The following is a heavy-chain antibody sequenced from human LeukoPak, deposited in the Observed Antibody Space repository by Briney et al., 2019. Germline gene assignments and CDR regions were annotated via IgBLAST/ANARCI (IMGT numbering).Heavy chain of an antibody. CDR1: GFTLSNYN. D-gene: IGHD4-17*01. V-gene: IGHV3-21*01. J-gene: IGHJ4*02. CDR2: ITSASNFI. CDR3: ASFDYGDSY. Sequence: KAGGSLRLSCTASGFTLSNYNMNWVRQAPGKGLEWVSSITSASNFIYYADSVKGRFTISRDNAKNSMYLQMNSLRAEDTAVYSCASFDYGDSYWGQGTLVTVSS.